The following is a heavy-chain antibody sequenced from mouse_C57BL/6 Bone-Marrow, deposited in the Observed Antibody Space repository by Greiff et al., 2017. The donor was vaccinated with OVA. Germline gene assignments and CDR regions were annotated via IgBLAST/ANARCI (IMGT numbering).Heavy chain of an antibody. D-gene: IGHD2-4*01. Sequence: VQLMESGAELVRPGASVTLSCKASGYTFTDYEMHWVKQTPVHGLEWIGAIDPETGGTAYNQKFKGKAILTADKSSSTAYMELRSLTSEDSAVYYCTRGLRAMDYWGQGTSVTVSS. V-gene: IGHV1-15*01. CDR2: IDPETGGT. CDR1: GYTFTDYE. J-gene: IGHJ4*01. CDR3: TRGLRAMDY.